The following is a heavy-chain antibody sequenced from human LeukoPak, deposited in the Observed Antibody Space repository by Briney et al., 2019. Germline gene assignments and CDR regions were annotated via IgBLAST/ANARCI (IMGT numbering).Heavy chain of an antibody. Sequence: SETLSLTCAVYGGSFSGYYWSWIRQPPGKGLEWIGEINHSGSTNYNPSLKSRVTISVDTSKNQFSLKLSSVTAADTAVYYCARGGRYDYVWGSYRPPTYFDYWGQGTLVTVSS. J-gene: IGHJ4*02. CDR2: INHSGST. CDR1: GGSFSGYY. V-gene: IGHV4-34*01. CDR3: ARGGRYDYVWGSYRPPTYFDY. D-gene: IGHD3-16*02.